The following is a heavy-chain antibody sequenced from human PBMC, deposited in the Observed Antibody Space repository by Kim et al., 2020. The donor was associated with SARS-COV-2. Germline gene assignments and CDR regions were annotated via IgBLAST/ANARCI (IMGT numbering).Heavy chain of an antibody. CDR3: VRDYWALGGS. CDR2: IRDKGNSYPT. V-gene: IGHV3-72*01. D-gene: IGHD3-16*01. CDR1: GFTFSDQF. Sequence: GGSLRLSCAASGFTFSDQFMDWVRQAPGKGLEVVARIRDKGNSYPTEYAASVRGRFPVSRDDSKNSLFLQMNSLTAEDTAVYYCVRDYWALGGSWGQGTLVTVSS. J-gene: IGHJ5*02.